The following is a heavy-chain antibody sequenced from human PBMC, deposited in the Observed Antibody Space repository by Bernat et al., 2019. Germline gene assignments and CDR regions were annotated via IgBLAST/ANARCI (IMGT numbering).Heavy chain of an antibody. CDR2: INPNSGGT. V-gene: IGHV1-2*06. CDR3: AGARNAQDALTP. J-gene: IGHJ4*02. D-gene: IGHD2-15*01. CDR1: GYTFTGYY. Sequence: QVQLVQSGAEVKKPGSSVKVSCKASGYTFTGYYMHWVRQAPGQGLEWMGRINPNSGGTNYAQKFKGRVTVTRDTSIRTAYMELGRLRSDDTAVYYCAGARNAQDALTPWGQGTLVTVSS.